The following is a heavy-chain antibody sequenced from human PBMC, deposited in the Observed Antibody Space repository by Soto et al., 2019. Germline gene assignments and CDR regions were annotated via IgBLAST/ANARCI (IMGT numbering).Heavy chain of an antibody. CDR3: AKDFNCGGDCCSGPTLSWDY. J-gene: IGHJ4*02. CDR2: IGGSGGST. V-gene: IGHV3-23*01. D-gene: IGHD2-21*02. CDR1: GFTFSSYA. Sequence: PGGSLRLSCAASGFTFSSYAMSWVRQAPGKGLEWVSAIGGSGGSTYYADSVKGRFTISRDNSKNTLYLQMNSLRAEDTAVYYCAKDFNCGGDCCSGPTLSWDYWGQGTLVTVSS.